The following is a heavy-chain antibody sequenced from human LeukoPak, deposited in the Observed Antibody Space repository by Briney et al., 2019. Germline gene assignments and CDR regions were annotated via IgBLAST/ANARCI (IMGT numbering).Heavy chain of an antibody. CDR1: GFTFSSYA. V-gene: IGHV3-23*01. Sequence: PGGSLRLSCAASGFTFSSYAMSWVRQAPGKGLEWVSAISGSGGSTYYADSVKGRFTISRDNSKNTLYLQMNSLRAEDTAVYYCAVPRGGTGVFDYWGQGTLVTVSS. CDR3: AVPRGGTGVFDY. J-gene: IGHJ4*02. D-gene: IGHD3-10*01. CDR2: ISGSGGST.